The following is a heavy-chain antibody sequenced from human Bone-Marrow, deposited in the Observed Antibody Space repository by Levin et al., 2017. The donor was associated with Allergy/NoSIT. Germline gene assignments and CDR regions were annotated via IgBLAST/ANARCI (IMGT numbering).Heavy chain of an antibody. CDR1: KYTFTSYV. D-gene: IGHD2-2*01. V-gene: IGHV1-8*01. J-gene: IGHJ6*02. CDR2: INPESGNT. Sequence: PGASVKVSCKASKYTFTSYVVTWVRQAPGQGLEWMGWINPESGNTVSAQKFQGRVTMTKSASTGTAYMELSSLTSNDTAVYYCARRTAGKFCISSRCEDYYYYYAMDVWGPGTTVIVSS. CDR3: ARRTAGKFCISSRCEDYYYYYAMDV.